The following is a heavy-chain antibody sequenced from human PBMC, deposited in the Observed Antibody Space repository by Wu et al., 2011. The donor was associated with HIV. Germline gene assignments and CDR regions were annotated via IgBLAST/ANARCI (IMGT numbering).Heavy chain of an antibody. Sequence: EVKEDLGPSVKVVLQGFWIHLLPPTICTGWRQAPSDKGVEWMGWXNPNSGDRNPAQKFQGRVTMTRDTSISTAYMELSRLRSDDTAMYYCARETLTGERTFDIWGQGTMVTVSS. V-gene: IGHV1-2*02. J-gene: IGHJ3*02. CDR1: IHLLPPT. CDR2: XNPNSGDR. D-gene: IGHD7-27*01. CDR3: ARETLTGERTFDI.